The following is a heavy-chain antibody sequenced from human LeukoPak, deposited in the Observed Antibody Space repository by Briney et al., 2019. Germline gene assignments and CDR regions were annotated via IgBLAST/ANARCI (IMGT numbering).Heavy chain of an antibody. Sequence: SETLSLTRAVYGGSFSGYYWSWIRQPPGKGLEWIGEINHSGSTNYNPSLKSRVTISVDTSKNQFSLKLSSVTAADTAVYYCARGPSTVTDQFDYWGQGTLVTVSS. CDR2: INHSGST. CDR1: GGSFSGYY. D-gene: IGHD4-17*01. CDR3: ARGPSTVTDQFDY. J-gene: IGHJ4*02. V-gene: IGHV4-34*01.